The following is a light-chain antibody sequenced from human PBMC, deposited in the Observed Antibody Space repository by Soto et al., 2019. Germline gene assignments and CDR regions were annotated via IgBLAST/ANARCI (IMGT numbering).Light chain of an antibody. Sequence: QSVLTQPASVSGSPGQSITISCTGTSSDVGGYNYVSWYQQHPGKAPKLMIYDVNNRPSGVSNRFSGSKSGNTASLTISGLQAEDEADYYCNSYTRSNTRWVFGGGTKVTVL. CDR1: SSDVGGYNY. J-gene: IGLJ3*02. V-gene: IGLV2-14*01. CDR3: NSYTRSNTRWV. CDR2: DVN.